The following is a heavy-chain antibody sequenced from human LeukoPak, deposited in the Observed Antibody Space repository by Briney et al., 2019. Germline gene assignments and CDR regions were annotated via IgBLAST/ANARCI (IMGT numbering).Heavy chain of an antibody. J-gene: IGHJ5*02. D-gene: IGHD1-20*01. CDR3: ARGYRNWFDP. CDR2: IYYSGST. V-gene: IGHV4-59*01. CDR1: GGSISSYY. Sequence: SETLSLTCIVSGGSISSYYWSWIRQPPGKGLEWIGYIYYSGSTNYNPSLKSRVTISVDTSKNQFSLKLSSVTAADTAVYYCARGYRNWFDPWGQGTLVTVSS.